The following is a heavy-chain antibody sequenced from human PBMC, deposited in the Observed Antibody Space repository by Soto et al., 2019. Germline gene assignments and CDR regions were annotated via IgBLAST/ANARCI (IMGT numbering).Heavy chain of an antibody. Sequence: ASVKVSCKASGYTFTSYGISWVRQAPGQGLEWMGWISAYNGNTNYAQKLQGRVTMTTDTSTSTAYMELRGLRSDDTAVYYCARGNLRPYYDFWSGYYDAFDIWGQGTMVTVSS. D-gene: IGHD3-3*01. CDR3: ARGNLRPYYDFWSGYYDAFDI. J-gene: IGHJ3*02. V-gene: IGHV1-18*01. CDR1: GYTFTSYG. CDR2: ISAYNGNT.